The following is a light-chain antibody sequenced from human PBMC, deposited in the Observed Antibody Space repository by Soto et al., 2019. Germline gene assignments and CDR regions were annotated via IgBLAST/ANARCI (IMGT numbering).Light chain of an antibody. CDR2: GAS. Sequence: EIVMTQSPATLSVSPGERATLSCRASQSVSSNLAWYQQKPVQAPRLLLYGASTRATGIPGRFSGSGPGTDFTLTISSLQSEDFAVYYCQQHNYWPSFGQGTKLEIK. V-gene: IGKV3-15*01. CDR1: QSVSSN. CDR3: QQHNYWPS. J-gene: IGKJ2*01.